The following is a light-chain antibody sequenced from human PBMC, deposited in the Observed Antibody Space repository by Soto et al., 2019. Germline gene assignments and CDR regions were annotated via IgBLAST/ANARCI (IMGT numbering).Light chain of an antibody. CDR1: QSVSSY. CDR3: QQSYSTPQT. V-gene: IGKV1-39*01. J-gene: IGKJ1*01. CDR2: AAS. Sequence: DIHLPQPPSSLSASVVDRAPFTCRASQSVSSYLNWYQQKPGKAPKLLIYAASSLESGVPARFSGSGSGTDFTLTISSLRPEDFATYYCQQSYSTPQTFGQGTKVDIK.